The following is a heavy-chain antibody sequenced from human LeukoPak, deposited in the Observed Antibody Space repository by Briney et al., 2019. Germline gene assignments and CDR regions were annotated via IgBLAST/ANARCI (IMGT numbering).Heavy chain of an antibody. Sequence: SETLSLTCTVSGGSISTYYWSWIRQPPGKGLEWIGYIYYTGSTNYNPSLKSRVTISVDTSKNQFSLKLSSVTAADTAVYYCARSRVTTLHDYWGQGTLVTVSS. J-gene: IGHJ4*02. D-gene: IGHD4-17*01. CDR2: IYYTGST. CDR1: GGSISTYY. V-gene: IGHV4-59*08. CDR3: ARSRVTTLHDY.